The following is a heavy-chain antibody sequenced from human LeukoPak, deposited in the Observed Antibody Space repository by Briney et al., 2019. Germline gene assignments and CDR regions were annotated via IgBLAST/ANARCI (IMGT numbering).Heavy chain of an antibody. CDR1: GHTFTGDY. CDR3: TREGRADSAYYFDY. V-gene: IGHV1-2*02. CDR2: INPISGLT. Sequence: ASVKVSCKASGHTFTGDYMHWVRQAPGHGLEWMGWINPISGLTHFAQKFQGRVTMTSDTSISTAYMELSRLTPDDTAVYYCTREGRADSAYYFDYWGQGTLVTVSS. J-gene: IGHJ4*02. D-gene: IGHD6-13*01.